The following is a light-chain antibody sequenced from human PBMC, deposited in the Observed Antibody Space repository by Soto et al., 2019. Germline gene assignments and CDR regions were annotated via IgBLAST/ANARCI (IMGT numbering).Light chain of an antibody. CDR1: QSVSSY. V-gene: IGKV3-11*01. CDR3: QQRGSWPLT. Sequence: EIVLTQSPATLSLSPGERATLSCRASQSVSSYLAWYQQKPGQAPRLLIYVASNRATGIPARFSGSGSGTDFTLTISSLEPEDFAVYYCQQRGSWPLTFGQGTRLEIK. CDR2: VAS. J-gene: IGKJ5*01.